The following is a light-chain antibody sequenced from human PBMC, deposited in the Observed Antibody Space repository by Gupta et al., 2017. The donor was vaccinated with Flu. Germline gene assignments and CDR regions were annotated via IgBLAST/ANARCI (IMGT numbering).Light chain of an antibody. V-gene: IGLV3-19*01. CDR3: NSRDSSGHHRV. J-gene: IGLJ3*02. CDR1: SLRNYY. Sequence: SFELPQDPAVSVALGQTVRITCQGDSLRNYYASWYQQKPGQAPVLVIYGKNNRPSGIPDRFSGSSSGNTASLTITGAQAEDEADYYCNSRDSSGHHRVFGGGTKLTVL. CDR2: GKN.